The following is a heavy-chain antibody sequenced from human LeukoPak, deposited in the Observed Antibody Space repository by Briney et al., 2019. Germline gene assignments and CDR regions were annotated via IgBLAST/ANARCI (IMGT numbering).Heavy chain of an antibody. CDR2: INSDGSST. D-gene: IGHD2-2*03. Sequence: GGSLRLSCAASGFTFSNAWMSWVRQAPGKGLVCVSRINSDGSSTKYADSVKGRFTISRDNAKNTLYVQMNNLRAEDTAVYYCARVDPKAPGDYSWGRGTLVTVSS. CDR1: GFTFSNAW. CDR3: ARVDPKAPGDYS. V-gene: IGHV3-74*01. J-gene: IGHJ4*02.